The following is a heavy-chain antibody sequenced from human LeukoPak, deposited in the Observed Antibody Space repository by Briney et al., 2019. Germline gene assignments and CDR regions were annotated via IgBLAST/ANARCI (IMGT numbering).Heavy chain of an antibody. D-gene: IGHD3-10*01. CDR3: ARDRITMVRGPPGDTKKGGHKGDY. J-gene: IGHJ4*02. Sequence: GALVKVSCKASGGTFSSYAISWVRQAPGQGLEWMGRIIPILGIANYAQKFQGRVTITADKATSTAYMELSSLRSEDTAVYYCARDRITMVRGPPGDTKKGGHKGDYWGQGTLVTVSS. CDR2: IIPILGIA. V-gene: IGHV1-69*04. CDR1: GGTFSSYA.